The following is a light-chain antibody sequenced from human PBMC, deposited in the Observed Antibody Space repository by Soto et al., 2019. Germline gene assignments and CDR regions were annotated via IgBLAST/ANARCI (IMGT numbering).Light chain of an antibody. CDR3: QQSHSIPWT. V-gene: IGKV1-39*01. Sequence: DIQLTQSPSSLPASVGDRVTITCRASQSINSNLNWYQQKPGKAPKILIHAASNLLSGVPSRFSGSGSGTEFTLTISSLQPEDFASYYCQQSHSIPWTVGHGTKVDIK. J-gene: IGKJ1*01. CDR1: QSINSN. CDR2: AAS.